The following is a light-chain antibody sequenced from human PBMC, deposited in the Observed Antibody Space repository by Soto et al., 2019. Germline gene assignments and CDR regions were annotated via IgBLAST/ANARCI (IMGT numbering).Light chain of an antibody. Sequence: EIVLTQSPGTLSLSPGERVTLSCRASQSVSSSYLAWYQQKPGQAPRLLIYGVSNRATDIPDRFTGSGSGTDFTLTITRLESEDFAVYYCQQYGNSPFTFGPGTKVDI. J-gene: IGKJ3*01. CDR2: GVS. V-gene: IGKV3-20*01. CDR1: QSVSSSY. CDR3: QQYGNSPFT.